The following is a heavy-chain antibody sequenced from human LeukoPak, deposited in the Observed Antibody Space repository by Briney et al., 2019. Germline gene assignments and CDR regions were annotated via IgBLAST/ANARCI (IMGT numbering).Heavy chain of an antibody. Sequence: KASETLSLTCAVYGGSFSGYYWSWIRQPPGKGLEWIGEINHSGSTNYNPSLKSRVTMSVDTSKNQFSLKLSSVTAADTAVYYCARGRRWQQLVGFDYWGQGTLVTVSS. CDR3: ARGRRWQQLVGFDY. CDR1: GGSFSGYY. V-gene: IGHV4-34*01. D-gene: IGHD6-13*01. CDR2: INHSGST. J-gene: IGHJ4*02.